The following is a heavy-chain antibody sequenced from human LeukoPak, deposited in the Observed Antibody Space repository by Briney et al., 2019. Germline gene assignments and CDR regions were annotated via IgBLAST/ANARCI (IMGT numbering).Heavy chain of an antibody. D-gene: IGHD2-2*02. CDR2: ISSSSNYI. CDR3: ARSTLYGFDP. Sequence: GGSLRLSCAASGFTFSTYSMSWVRQAPGKGLEWVSSISSSSNYIYYADSVKGRFTISRDNAKNSLYLQMNTLRAEDTAVYYCARSTLYGFDPWGQGTLVTVSS. V-gene: IGHV3-21*01. CDR1: GFTFSTYS. J-gene: IGHJ5*02.